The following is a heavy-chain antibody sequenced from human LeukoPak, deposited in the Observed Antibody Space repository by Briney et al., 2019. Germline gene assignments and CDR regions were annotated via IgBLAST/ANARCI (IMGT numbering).Heavy chain of an antibody. CDR1: GFTFSSYG. V-gene: IGHV3-30*18. D-gene: IGHD6-19*01. CDR2: ISYDGSNK. CDR3: AKDRIAVAIYYFDY. J-gene: IGHJ4*02. Sequence: GSLRLSCAASGFTFSSYGMHWVRQAPGKGLEWVAVISYDGSNKYYADSVKGRFTISRDNSKNTLYLQMNSLRAEDTAVYYCAKDRIAVAIYYFDYWGQGTLVTVSS.